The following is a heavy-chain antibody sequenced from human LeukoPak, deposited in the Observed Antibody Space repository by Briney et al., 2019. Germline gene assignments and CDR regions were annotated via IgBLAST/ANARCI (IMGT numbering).Heavy chain of an antibody. Sequence: HPGGSLRLSCAASGITFRSYGMHWVRQAPGKGLEWVAVISYDGSHKYYADSVKGRFSISRDNSKNTLYLQMNSLRADDTAVYYCAKGARGDTVTSIVGLNWFDPWGQGTLVTVSS. CDR3: AKGARGDTVTSIVGLNWFDP. D-gene: IGHD4-17*01. V-gene: IGHV3-30*18. CDR2: ISYDGSHK. CDR1: GITFRSYG. J-gene: IGHJ5*02.